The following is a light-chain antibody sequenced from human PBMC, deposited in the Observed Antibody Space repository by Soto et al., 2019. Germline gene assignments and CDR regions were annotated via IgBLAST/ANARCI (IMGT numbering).Light chain of an antibody. Sequence: DIEMTQSPSSLSASLGDRVTITCRASQPVPRYLNWYRQRPGKAPELLIYDVSSLHTGVPSRFSGSGSGTKFTLTIGSLQPEDFATYHCQHTYTSPYTFGQGTKLEIK. CDR2: DVS. J-gene: IGKJ2*01. CDR1: QPVPRY. V-gene: IGKV1-39*01. CDR3: QHTYTSPYT.